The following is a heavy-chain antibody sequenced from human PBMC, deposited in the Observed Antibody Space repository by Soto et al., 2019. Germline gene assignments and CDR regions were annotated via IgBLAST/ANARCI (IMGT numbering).Heavy chain of an antibody. D-gene: IGHD5-18*01. CDR3: AKDPDTAMASYYYYYGMDV. J-gene: IGHJ6*02. V-gene: IGHV3-23*01. Sequence: GGSLRLSCAASGFTFSSYSMSWVRQAPGKGLEWVSAISGSGGSTYYADSVKGRFTISRDNSKNTLYLQMNSLRAEDTAVYYCAKDPDTAMASYYYYYGMDVWGQGTTVTVSS. CDR1: GFTFSSYS. CDR2: ISGSGGST.